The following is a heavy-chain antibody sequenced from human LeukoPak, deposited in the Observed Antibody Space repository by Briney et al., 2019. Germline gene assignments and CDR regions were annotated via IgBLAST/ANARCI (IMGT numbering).Heavy chain of an antibody. Sequence: GGSLRLSCVASGFIVSNNYMSWVRQAPGKGLEWVSGISGFGGSTYYAPSVKGRLTISRDNFGNMLYLHLDSLRVEDTAIYYCARRSGSSWSSFDYWGQGALVTVSS. CDR1: GFIVSNNY. D-gene: IGHD6-13*01. CDR2: ISGFGGST. CDR3: ARRSGSSWSSFDY. V-gene: IGHV3-53*01. J-gene: IGHJ4*02.